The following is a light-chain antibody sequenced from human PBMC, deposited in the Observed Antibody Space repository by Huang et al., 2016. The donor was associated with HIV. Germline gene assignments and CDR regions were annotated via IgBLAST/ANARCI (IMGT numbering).Light chain of an antibody. J-gene: IGKJ5*01. Sequence: DIQMTQSPSSLSASVGDRVTITCRASQVISNSLAWYQQKPGKAPKLLLFAASRLEGGVPSRFSGGGSGTDYTLTISSLQPEDFATSYCQQHYITPPIAFGQGTRLEIK. CDR3: QQHYITPPIA. CDR1: QVISNS. CDR2: AAS. V-gene: IGKV1-NL1*01.